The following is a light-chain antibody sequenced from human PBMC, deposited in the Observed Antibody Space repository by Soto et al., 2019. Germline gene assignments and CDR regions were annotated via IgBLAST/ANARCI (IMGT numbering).Light chain of an antibody. CDR2: DAS. CDR3: QQRINWPLT. J-gene: IGKJ4*01. Sequence: EIVLTQSPATLSLSPGERVTLSCRASQSISSYLAWYQQKPGQAPRLLMYDASNRAAGIPARFSGSGSETAFTLTISSLEPEDFAVYYCQQRINWPLTFGGGTKVEIK. V-gene: IGKV3-11*01. CDR1: QSISSY.